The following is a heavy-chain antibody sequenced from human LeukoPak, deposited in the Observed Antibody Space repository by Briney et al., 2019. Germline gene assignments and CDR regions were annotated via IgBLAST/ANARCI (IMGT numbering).Heavy chain of an antibody. CDR1: GGPFSGYY. J-gene: IGHJ4*02. CDR3: ARDPYYYGSGSYFDD. D-gene: IGHD3-10*01. CDR2: INHSGST. Sequence: PSETLSLTCAVYGGPFSGYYWSWIRQPPGKGLEWIGEINHSGSTNYNPSLKSRVTISVDTSKNQFSLKLSSVTAADTAVYYCARDPYYYGSGSYFDDWGQGTLVTVSS. V-gene: IGHV4-34*01.